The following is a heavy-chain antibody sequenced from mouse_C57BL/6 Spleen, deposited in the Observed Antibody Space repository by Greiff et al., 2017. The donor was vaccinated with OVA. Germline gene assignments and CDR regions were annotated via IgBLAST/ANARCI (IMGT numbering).Heavy chain of an antibody. V-gene: IGHV3-6*01. CDR3: ARDPHSTPFDY. J-gene: IGHJ2*01. Sequence: EVKLQESGPGLVKPSQSLSLTCSVTGYSITSGYYWNWIRQFPGNKLEWMGYISYDGSNNYNPSLKNRISITRDTSKNQFFLKLNSVTTEDTATYYCARDPHSTPFDYWGQGTTLTVSS. CDR1: GYSITSGYY. CDR2: ISYDGSN.